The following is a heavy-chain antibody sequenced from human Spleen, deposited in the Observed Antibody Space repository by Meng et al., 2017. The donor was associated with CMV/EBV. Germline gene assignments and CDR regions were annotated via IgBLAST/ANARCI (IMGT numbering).Heavy chain of an antibody. CDR1: GFTFRTYA. CDR3: TKDRSFRGFDY. J-gene: IGHJ4*02. Sequence: GESLKISCAASGFTFRTYAMSWVRQPPGKGLEWVSSISADDDTPYYADSVKGRFTISRDNVKKSLYLEMNSLRTEDTALYYCTKDRSFRGFDYWGQGILVTVSS. V-gene: IGHV3-23*01. CDR2: ISADDDTP.